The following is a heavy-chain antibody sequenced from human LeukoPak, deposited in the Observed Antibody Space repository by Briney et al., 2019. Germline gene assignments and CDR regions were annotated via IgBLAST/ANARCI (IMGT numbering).Heavy chain of an antibody. D-gene: IGHD3-22*01. CDR1: GFTFGDYA. V-gene: IGHV3-49*04. Sequence: GGSLRLSCTASGFTFGDYAMSWVRQAPGKGLEWVGFIRSKPYGGTTEYAASVKGRFTISRDDSKIIAYLQMTSLKTEDTAVYYCTRETPGGDYYDSSGYGTSYWGQGTLVTVSS. CDR2: IRSKPYGGTT. CDR3: TRETPGGDYYDSSGYGTSY. J-gene: IGHJ4*02.